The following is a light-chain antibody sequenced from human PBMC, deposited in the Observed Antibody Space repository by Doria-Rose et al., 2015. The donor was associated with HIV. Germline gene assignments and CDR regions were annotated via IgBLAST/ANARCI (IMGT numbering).Light chain of an antibody. Sequence: DIVMTQSPETLSVSPGESATLSCRASQSVSTDLAWYQHKPGQAPRLLIWGASTSATGIPARFSGSGSGTEFTLTISSLQSEDFAIYFCHQYNNWPTFGQGTWLDIK. CDR1: QSVSTD. CDR2: GAS. J-gene: IGKJ5*01. CDR3: HQYNNWPT. V-gene: IGKV3-15*01.